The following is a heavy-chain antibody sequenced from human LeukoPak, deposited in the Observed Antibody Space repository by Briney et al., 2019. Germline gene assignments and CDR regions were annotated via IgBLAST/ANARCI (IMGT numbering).Heavy chain of an antibody. Sequence: GGSLRLSCAASGFTFSSYSMNWVRQAPGKGLEWVSSISSSSYIYYADSVKGRFTISRDNAKNSLYLQMNSLRAEDTAVYYCARAGSGIAVADDAFDIWSQGTMVTVSS. CDR2: ISSSSYI. J-gene: IGHJ3*02. V-gene: IGHV3-21*01. CDR1: GFTFSSYS. D-gene: IGHD6-19*01. CDR3: ARAGSGIAVADDAFDI.